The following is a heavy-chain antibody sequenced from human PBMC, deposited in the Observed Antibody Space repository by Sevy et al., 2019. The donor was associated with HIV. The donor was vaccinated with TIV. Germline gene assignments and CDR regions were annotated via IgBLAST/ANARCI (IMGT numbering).Heavy chain of an antibody. J-gene: IGHJ4*02. Sequence: GGSLRLSCAASGFTFSSYAMNWVRQAPGKGLEWVSAISGSGDNTYYADSVKGRFTISRDSSKNTVYLQMNSLRAEDTAENYCEKGTGYRPPTTCYRPYNYWGQGTTVTVSS. V-gene: IGHV3-23*01. D-gene: IGHD2-2*01. CDR3: EKGTGYRPPTTCYRPYNY. CDR1: GFTFSSYA. CDR2: ISGSGDNT.